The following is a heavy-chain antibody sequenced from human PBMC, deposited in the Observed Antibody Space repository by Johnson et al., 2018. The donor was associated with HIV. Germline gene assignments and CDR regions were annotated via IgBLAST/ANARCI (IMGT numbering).Heavy chain of an antibody. J-gene: IGHJ3*01. CDR2: ISYDGSNK. Sequence: QVQLVESGGGVVQPGRSLRLSCAASGFTFSSYAMHWVRQAPGKGLEWVAVISYDGSNKYYAASVKGRFTISRDNSKNTLYLQMNSLRPEDTAVYYCVRGGQWGATDAFDVWGQGTMVTVSS. V-gene: IGHV3-30*04. D-gene: IGHD6-19*01. CDR1: GFTFSSYA. CDR3: VRGGQWGATDAFDV.